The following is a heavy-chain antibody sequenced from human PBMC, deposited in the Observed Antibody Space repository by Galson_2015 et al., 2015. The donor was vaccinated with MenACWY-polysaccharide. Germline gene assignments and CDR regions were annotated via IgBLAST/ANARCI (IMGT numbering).Heavy chain of an antibody. CDR2: TNSDGRST. J-gene: IGHJ3*02. CDR3: ARSKFSSGYFVRAFDI. V-gene: IGHV3-74*01. D-gene: IGHD3-22*01. CDR1: GFTFSSYW. Sequence: SLRLSCAASGFTFSSYWMHWVRHAPGKGLVWVSRTNSDGRSTTHADSVKGRFTISRDNAKNTLFLQMNSLRAEDTAIYYCARSKFSSGYFVRAFDIWGQGTMVTVSA.